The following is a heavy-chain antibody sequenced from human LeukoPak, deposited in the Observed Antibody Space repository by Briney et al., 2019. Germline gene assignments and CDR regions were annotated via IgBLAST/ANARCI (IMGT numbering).Heavy chain of an antibody. CDR2: ISTYNGNT. J-gene: IGHJ6*02. D-gene: IGHD6-19*01. CDR3: ARDPLSSTWSNYYHAMDV. CDR1: GYTFTSYD. Sequence: GASVKVSCKASGYTFTSYDISWVRQAPGQGLEWLGWISTYNGNTNYAQKFQDRVTLTTDAPTSTAYLELRSLTSDDTAVYYCARDPLSSTWSNYYHAMDVWGPGTTVTVSS. V-gene: IGHV1-18*01.